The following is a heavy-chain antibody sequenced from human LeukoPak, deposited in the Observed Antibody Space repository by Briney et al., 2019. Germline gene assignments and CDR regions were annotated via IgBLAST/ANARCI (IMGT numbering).Heavy chain of an antibody. CDR2: IRSKANSYAT. V-gene: IGHV3-73*01. D-gene: IGHD3-9*01. CDR3: TRYYDILTGYINWFDP. Sequence: GGSLRLSCAASGFNFSGSAMHWVRQASGKGLEWVGRIRSKANSYATAYAASVKGRFTISRDDSKNTAYLQMNSLKTEDTAVYYCTRYYDILTGYINWFDPWGQGTLVTVSS. J-gene: IGHJ5*02. CDR1: GFNFSGSA.